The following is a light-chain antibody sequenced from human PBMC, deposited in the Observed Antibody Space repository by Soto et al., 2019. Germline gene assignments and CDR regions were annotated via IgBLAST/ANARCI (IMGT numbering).Light chain of an antibody. Sequence: QAVVTQPPSVSGAPGQRVTISCTGSSSNIGAGYDVHWYQQLPGTAPKLLIYGNSNRPSGVPDRFSGSKSGTSASLAITGLQAEDEADYYCQSYDSSSSGFVVFGGGTKLTVL. CDR3: QSYDSSSSGFVV. CDR2: GNS. CDR1: SSNIGAGYD. V-gene: IGLV1-40*01. J-gene: IGLJ2*01.